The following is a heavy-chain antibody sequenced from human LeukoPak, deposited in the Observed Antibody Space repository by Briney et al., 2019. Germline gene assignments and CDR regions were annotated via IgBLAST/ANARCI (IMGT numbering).Heavy chain of an antibody. D-gene: IGHD2-15*01. V-gene: IGHV3-13*04. J-gene: IGHJ6*02. CDR3: ARSAHCSGGSCYLNIYGMDV. CDR1: GFTFSSYD. Sequence: GGSLRLSCAASGFTFSSYDMNWVRQTTGKGLEWVSGIGIAGDTHYPGSVKGRFTISRENAKNSLYLQMNSLRAGDTAVYYYARSAHCSGGSCYLNIYGMDVWGQGTTVTASS. CDR2: IGIAGDT.